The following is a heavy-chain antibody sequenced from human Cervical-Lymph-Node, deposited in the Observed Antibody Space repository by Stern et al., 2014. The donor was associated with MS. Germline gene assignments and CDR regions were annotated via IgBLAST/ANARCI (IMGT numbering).Heavy chain of an antibody. CDR2: IPYDGSDT. Sequence: VQLEESGGGVVQPGRSLRLTCTVSGFTFSSYGMHWVRQAPGKGLEWGSVIPYDGSDTYYAESVKGRFTISRDNTKNTLYLEMRRLRREDTAVYYCVKRGITEVRGVRLGDYWGPGTLVIVSS. V-gene: IGHV3-30*18. J-gene: IGHJ4*02. CDR3: VKRGITEVRGVRLGDY. D-gene: IGHD3-10*01. CDR1: GFTFSSYG.